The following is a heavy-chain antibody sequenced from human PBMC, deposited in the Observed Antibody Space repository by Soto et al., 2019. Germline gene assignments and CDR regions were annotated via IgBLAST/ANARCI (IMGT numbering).Heavy chain of an antibody. D-gene: IGHD3-10*01. V-gene: IGHV3-21*06. J-gene: IGHJ6*02. Sequence: EVQLVESGGGLVKPGGSLRLSCAASGFTFSSYSMNWVRQAPGKGLEWVSSISSGSSYIYYADSVKGRFTISRDNAKNSLYLQMNSLRAEDTAVYYCERSAGGSGKVWNYYGIGVWGQGTTVTVSS. CDR1: GFTFSSYS. CDR2: ISSGSSYI. CDR3: ERSAGGSGKVWNYYGIGV.